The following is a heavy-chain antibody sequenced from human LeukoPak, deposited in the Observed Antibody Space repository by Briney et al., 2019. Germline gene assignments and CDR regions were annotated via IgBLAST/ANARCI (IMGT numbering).Heavy chain of an antibody. CDR2: ISSSSSTI. CDR1: GFTFSSYS. CDR3: ARGDRPAHDFWSGIAYYMDV. D-gene: IGHD3-3*01. V-gene: IGHV3-48*01. J-gene: IGHJ6*03. Sequence: PGGSLRLSCAASGFTFSSYSMNWVRQAPGKGLEWVSYISSSSSTIYYADSVKGRFTISRDNAKNSLYLQMNSLRAEDTAVYYCARGDRPAHDFWSGIAYYMDVWGKGTTVTVSS.